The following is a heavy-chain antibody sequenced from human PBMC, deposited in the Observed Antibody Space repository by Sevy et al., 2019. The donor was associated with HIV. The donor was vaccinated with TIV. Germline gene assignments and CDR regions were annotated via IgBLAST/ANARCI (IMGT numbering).Heavy chain of an antibody. CDR3: ARHCSSNSCSHAFDI. V-gene: IGHV4-34*01. Sequence: SETLSLTCAVYGGSFSGYYWSWIRQPPGKGLEWIGEINHSGSTNYNPSLKSRVTISGDTSKDQFSLKLSSVTAGDTAVYYCARHCSSNSCSHAFDIWGQGTMVTVSS. CDR1: GGSFSGYY. D-gene: IGHD2-2*01. J-gene: IGHJ3*02. CDR2: INHSGST.